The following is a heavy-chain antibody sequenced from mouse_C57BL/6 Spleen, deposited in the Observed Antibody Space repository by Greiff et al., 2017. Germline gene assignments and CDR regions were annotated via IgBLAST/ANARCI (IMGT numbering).Heavy chain of an antibody. J-gene: IGHJ2*01. D-gene: IGHD1-1*01. Sequence: QVQLQQSGAELVRPGTSVKVSCKASGYAFTNYLIEWVKQRPGQGLEWIGVINPGSGGTNYNEKFKGKATLTADKSSSTAYMQLSSLTSEDSAVYFCARRHYYGSSYLDYWGQGTTLTVSS. V-gene: IGHV1-54*01. CDR3: ARRHYYGSSYLDY. CDR1: GYAFTNYL. CDR2: INPGSGGT.